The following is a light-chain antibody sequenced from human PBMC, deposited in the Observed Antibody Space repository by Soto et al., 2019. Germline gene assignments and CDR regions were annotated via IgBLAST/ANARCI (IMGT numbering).Light chain of an antibody. CDR3: QSYDSSLGGNYV. Sequence: QSVLSQPASVSGAPGRRVTISCTGSSSNIGAGYDAHWFQQVPGTAPKLLIYGITNRPSGVPERFSGSKSGTSASLAITGLQAEDEADYYCQSYDSSLGGNYVYGTGTKVTVL. J-gene: IGLJ1*01. CDR1: SSNIGAGYD. CDR2: GIT. V-gene: IGLV1-40*01.